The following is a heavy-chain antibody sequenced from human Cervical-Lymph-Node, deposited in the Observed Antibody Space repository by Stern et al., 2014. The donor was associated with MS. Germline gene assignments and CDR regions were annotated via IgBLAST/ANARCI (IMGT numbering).Heavy chain of an antibody. V-gene: IGHV1-24*01. D-gene: IGHD4-17*01. Sequence: QVQLVQSGAEVKKPGASVKVSCKVSGYTFTELSIHWKLQDRVTYTQNLQGRVTMTADSSTDTAHMELSDLRSEDTAVYYCATDERGYGDSKYFDYWGQGTLVTVSS. J-gene: IGHJ4*02. CDR3: ATDERGYGDSKYFDY. CDR1: GYTFTELS.